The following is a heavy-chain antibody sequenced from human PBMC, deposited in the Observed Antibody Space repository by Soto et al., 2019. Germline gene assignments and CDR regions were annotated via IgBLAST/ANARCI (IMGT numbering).Heavy chain of an antibody. CDR1: GCTFSSYA. D-gene: IGHD3-3*01. CDR2: IIPIFGTA. J-gene: IGHJ6*02. CDR3: ARIQYYDFWSGYYKTEPYYYYGMDV. V-gene: IGHV1-69*06. Sequence: GASVKVSCKASGCTFSSYAISCVRQAPGQVLEWMGGIIPIFGTANYAQKFQGRVTITADKSTSTAYMELSSLRSEDTAVYYCARIQYYDFWSGYYKTEPYYYYGMDVWGQGTTVTVSS.